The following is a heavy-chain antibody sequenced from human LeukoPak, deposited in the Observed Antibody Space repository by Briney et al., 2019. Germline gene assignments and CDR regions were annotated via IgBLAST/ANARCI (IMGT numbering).Heavy chain of an antibody. J-gene: IGHJ4*02. Sequence: SETLSLTCAVYGGSFSGYYWSWIRQPPGKGLEWIGEINHSGSTNYNPSLKSQVTISVDTSKNQFSLKLSSVTAADTAVYYCAGRGDDFWSGYYTRPFDYWGQGTLVTVSS. CDR2: INHSGST. D-gene: IGHD3-3*01. CDR3: AGRGDDFWSGYYTRPFDY. V-gene: IGHV4-34*01. CDR1: GGSFSGYY.